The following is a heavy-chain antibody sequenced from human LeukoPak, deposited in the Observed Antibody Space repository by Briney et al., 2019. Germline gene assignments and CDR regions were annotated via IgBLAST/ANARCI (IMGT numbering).Heavy chain of an antibody. J-gene: IGHJ3*02. D-gene: IGHD2-15*01. CDR1: GGSISSSRYY. CDR2: IYYSGST. CDR3: ARFQGYCSGGSCYPSDAFDI. Sequence: MASETLSLTCTASGGSISSSRYYWGWIRQPPGKGPEWIGCIYYSGSTHYNPSLKSRVTISVDTSKNQFSLKLSSVTAADTAVYYCARFQGYCSGGSCYPSDAFDIWGQGTMVTVSS. V-gene: IGHV4-39*01.